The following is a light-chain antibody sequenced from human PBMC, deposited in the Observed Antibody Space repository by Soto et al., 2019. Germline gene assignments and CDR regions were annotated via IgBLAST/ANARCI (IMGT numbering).Light chain of an antibody. J-gene: IGKJ1*01. CDR2: DAS. CDR3: QQYKSDSRT. Sequence: DIQITQSPSTLSASVGDRVTITCRASQDITKWLAWYQQKPGNGPKVLIYDASILENGVPSRFSGSGSGTEFSLTISGLQPDDFATYYCQQYKSDSRTFGQGTKVDIK. V-gene: IGKV1-5*01. CDR1: QDITKW.